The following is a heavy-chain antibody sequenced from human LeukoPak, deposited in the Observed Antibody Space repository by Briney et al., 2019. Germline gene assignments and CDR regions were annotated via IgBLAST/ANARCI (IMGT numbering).Heavy chain of an antibody. V-gene: IGHV4-59*01. CDR1: GGSISSYY. D-gene: IGHD4-11*01. J-gene: IGHJ4*02. CDR3: ASQTTVTADFDY. CDR2: IYYSGST. Sequence: KASETLSLTCTVSGGSISSYYWSWLRQPPGKELEWIGYIYYSGSTNYNPSLKSRVTISVDTSKNQFSLKLSSVTAADTAVYYCASQTTVTADFDYWGQGTLVTVSS.